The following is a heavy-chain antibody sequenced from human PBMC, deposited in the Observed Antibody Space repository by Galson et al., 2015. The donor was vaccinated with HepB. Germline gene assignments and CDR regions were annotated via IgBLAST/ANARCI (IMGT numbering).Heavy chain of an antibody. CDR3: ARDNGLDAYDSSGYHYGMDV. V-gene: IGHV3-53*04. CDR1: GFTVSSNY. D-gene: IGHD3-22*01. J-gene: IGHJ6*02. CDR2: IYSGGST. Sequence: SLRLSCAASGFTVSSNYMSWVRQAPGKGLEWVSVIYSGGSTYYADSVKGRFTISRHNSKNTLYLQMNSLRAEDTAVYYCARDNGLDAYDSSGYHYGMDVWGQGTTVTVSS.